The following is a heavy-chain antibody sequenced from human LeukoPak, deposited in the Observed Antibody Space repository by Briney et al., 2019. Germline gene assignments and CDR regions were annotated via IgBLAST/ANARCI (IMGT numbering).Heavy chain of an antibody. J-gene: IGHJ4*02. CDR1: GFTFNDYY. CDR3: ARTYYYDSSGYYLY. Sequence: GGSLRLSCAASGFTFNDYYMSWIRQAPGKGLEWVSYISSSGSTIYYADSVKGRFTISRDNAKNSLYLQMNSLRAEDTAVYYCARTYYYDSSGYYLYWGQGTLVTVSS. V-gene: IGHV3-11*01. D-gene: IGHD3-22*01. CDR2: ISSSGSTI.